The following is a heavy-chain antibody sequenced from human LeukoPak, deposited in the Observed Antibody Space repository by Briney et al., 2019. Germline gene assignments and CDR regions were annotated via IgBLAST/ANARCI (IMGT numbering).Heavy chain of an antibody. CDR2: ISAYNGNT. D-gene: IGHD1-20*01. V-gene: IGHV1-18*04. Sequence: RASVKVSCKASGYTFTGYYMHWVRQAPGQGLEWMGWISAYNGNTNYAQKLQGRVTMTEDTSTDTAYMELSSLRSEDTAVYYCATGSPVTGTTGDAFDIWGQGTMVTVSS. CDR1: GYTFTGYY. J-gene: IGHJ3*02. CDR3: ATGSPVTGTTGDAFDI.